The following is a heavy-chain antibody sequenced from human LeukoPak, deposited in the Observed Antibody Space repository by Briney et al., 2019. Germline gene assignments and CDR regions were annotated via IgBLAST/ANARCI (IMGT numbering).Heavy chain of an antibody. D-gene: IGHD3-10*01. J-gene: IGHJ4*02. Sequence: GESLKISCKGSGHSFTNYWISWVRQMPGKGLEWMGRIDPSDSYTNYSPSFQGHVTISADKSISTAYLQWSSLKASDTAMYYCAREDYYGSGSSYYFDYWGQGTLVTVSS. CDR3: AREDYYGSGSSYYFDY. CDR2: IDPSDSYT. V-gene: IGHV5-10-1*01. CDR1: GHSFTNYW.